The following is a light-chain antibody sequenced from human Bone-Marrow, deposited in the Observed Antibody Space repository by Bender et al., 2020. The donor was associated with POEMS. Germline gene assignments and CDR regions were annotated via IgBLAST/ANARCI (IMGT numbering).Light chain of an antibody. CDR1: SSDIGTYKF. CDR3: SSYTSTSTLVL. V-gene: IGLV2-14*02. J-gene: IGLJ2*01. Sequence: QSGLAQPASVPASPGQSITIPCTGTSSDIGTYKFVSWYQQYPGKAPKLLIYEGTKRPSGVSSRFSGSKSGNTASLTISGLQAEDEADYYCSSYTSTSTLVLFGGGTKLTVL. CDR2: EGT.